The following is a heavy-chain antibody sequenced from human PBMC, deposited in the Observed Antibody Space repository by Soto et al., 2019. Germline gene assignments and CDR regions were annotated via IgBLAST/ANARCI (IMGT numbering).Heavy chain of an antibody. CDR3: ARHYYDSRGYYLFDF. D-gene: IGHD3-22*01. CDR2: VDWDDDK. J-gene: IGHJ4*02. CDR1: GFSLSSTGVR. Sequence: SGPTLVNPTQTLTLTCTFSGFSLSSTGVRVAWLRQPPGKALEWLARVDWDDDKFYSTSLKTRLTISKDTSKTQVVLTMTNMDPVDTATFYCARHYYDSRGYYLFDFWGQGTLVTVSS. V-gene: IGHV2-70*04.